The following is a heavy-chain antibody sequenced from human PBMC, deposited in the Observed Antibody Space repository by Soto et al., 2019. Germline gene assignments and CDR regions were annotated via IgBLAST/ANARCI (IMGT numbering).Heavy chain of an antibody. CDR1: GFSLSTSGVG. Sequence: QITLKESGPTLVKPTQPLTLTCTFSGFSLSTSGVGVGWIRQPPGKALEWLALIYWDDDKRYSPSLRSRLTFTKDTSKNQVVLTMTNMDPADTATYYCSHNGGRRKGGNYIRGTYRLNWFDPWGQGTLVTVSS. CDR2: IYWDDDK. D-gene: IGHD3-16*02. CDR3: SHNGGRRKGGNYIRGTYRLNWFDP. V-gene: IGHV2-5*02. J-gene: IGHJ5*02.